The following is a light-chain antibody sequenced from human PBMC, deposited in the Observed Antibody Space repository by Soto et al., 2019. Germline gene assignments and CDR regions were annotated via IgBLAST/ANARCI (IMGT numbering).Light chain of an antibody. Sequence: EIVLTQSPGTLSLSPGERARLSCRASQSVSNNYLAWYQQKPGQAPRLLIYGASNRATGIPARFSGSGPGTDFTLTISRLEPEDFAAYYCQQYGSSQWTFGQGTKVDIK. CDR1: QSVSNNY. CDR3: QQYGSSQWT. J-gene: IGKJ1*01. CDR2: GAS. V-gene: IGKV3-20*01.